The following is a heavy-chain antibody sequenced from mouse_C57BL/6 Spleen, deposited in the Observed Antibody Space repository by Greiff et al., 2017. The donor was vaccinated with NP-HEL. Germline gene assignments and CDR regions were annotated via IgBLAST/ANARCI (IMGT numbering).Heavy chain of an antibody. J-gene: IGHJ2*01. CDR1: GYTFTSYW. CDR2: IDPSDSYT. Sequence: QVQLQQPGAELVKPGASVKLSCKASGYTFTSYWMQWVKQRPGQGLEWIGEIDPSDSYTNYNQKFKGKATLTVDTSSSTAYMQLSSLTSEDSAVYYCASLDGYYFDYWGQGTTLTVSS. V-gene: IGHV1-50*01. D-gene: IGHD2-3*01. CDR3: ASLDGYYFDY.